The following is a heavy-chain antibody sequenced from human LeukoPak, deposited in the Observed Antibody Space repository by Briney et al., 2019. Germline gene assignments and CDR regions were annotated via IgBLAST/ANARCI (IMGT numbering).Heavy chain of an antibody. V-gene: IGHV4-38-2*02. CDR1: GYSISSGYY. J-gene: IGHJ5*02. D-gene: IGHD6-13*01. Sequence: PSETLSLTCTVSGYSISSGYYWGWIRQPPGKGLEWIGSIYHSGSTYYNPSLKSRVTISVDTSKNQFSLKLSSVTAADTAVYYCAREKGIAAAGTAHWFDPWGQGTLVTVSS. CDR3: AREKGIAAAGTAHWFDP. CDR2: IYHSGST.